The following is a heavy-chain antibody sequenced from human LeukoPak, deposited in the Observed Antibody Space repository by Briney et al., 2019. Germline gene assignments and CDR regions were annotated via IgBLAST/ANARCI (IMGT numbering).Heavy chain of an antibody. CDR3: ASDAFDI. CDR2: INADNGDT. V-gene: IGHV1-3*01. J-gene: IGHJ3*02. Sequence: ASVKVSCKASGYPFTSYAMYWERQAPGQRLEWMGWINADNGDTRYSQKLQGRVTMTGDTSASTTYMELSSLRSEDTAVYYCASDAFDIWGQGTMVTVSS. CDR1: GYPFTSYA.